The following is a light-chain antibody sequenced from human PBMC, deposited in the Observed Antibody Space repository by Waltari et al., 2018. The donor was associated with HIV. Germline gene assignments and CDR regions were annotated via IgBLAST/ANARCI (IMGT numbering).Light chain of an antibody. Sequence: QSALTQPASVSGSPGPSITISCPGTSRAVGGYNYVSWYQQHPGKAPKLMIYEVSNRPSGVSNRFSGSKSGNTASLTISGLQAEDEADYYCSSYTSSSTPYVFGTGTKVTVL. J-gene: IGLJ1*01. CDR3: SSYTSSSTPYV. V-gene: IGLV2-14*01. CDR1: SRAVGGYNY. CDR2: EVS.